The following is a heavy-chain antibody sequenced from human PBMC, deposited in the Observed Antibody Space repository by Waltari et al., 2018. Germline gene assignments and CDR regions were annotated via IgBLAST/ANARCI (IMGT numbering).Heavy chain of an antibody. CDR2: IIPIFGTA. CDR1: GGTFSSDA. J-gene: IGHJ5*02. CDR3: ARGVRTGIVVVPAAIKEVGWFDP. Sequence: QVQLVQSGAAVKKPGSSVKVSCKASGGTFSSDAISWVRQAPGHGLEWMGGIIPIFGTANYAQKFQGRVTITTDESTSTAYMELSSLRSEDTAVYYCARGVRTGIVVVPAAIKEVGWFDPWGQGTLVTVSS. D-gene: IGHD2-2*02. V-gene: IGHV1-69*05.